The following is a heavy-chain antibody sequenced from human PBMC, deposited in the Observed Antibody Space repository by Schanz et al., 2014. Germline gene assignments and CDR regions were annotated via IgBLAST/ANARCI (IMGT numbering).Heavy chain of an antibody. CDR1: GYTFTDYY. CDR3: ARGSPENMIRGELDY. J-gene: IGHJ4*02. V-gene: IGHV1-46*03. Sequence: QVQLVQSGAEVKKLGASVKVSCKASGYTFTDYYMHWVRQAPGQGLEWMGIINPIGGSTTYAQKFRGAVTLTTDTSTDTAYLELTSLRSEDTAVYYCARGSPENMIRGELDYWGQGTLVTVSS. D-gene: IGHD3-10*01. CDR2: INPIGGST.